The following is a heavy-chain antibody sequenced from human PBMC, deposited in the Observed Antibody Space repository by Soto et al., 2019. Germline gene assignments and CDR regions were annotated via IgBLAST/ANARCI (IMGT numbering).Heavy chain of an antibody. D-gene: IGHD3-22*01. CDR2: IGAYNGHT. J-gene: IGHJ6*02. CDR1: GYTFTNSG. CDR3: AREDYYDSSGYLPVRYYFGMDV. Sequence: ASVKVSCKASGYTFTNSGISWVRQAPGRGLEWMGWIGAYNGHTKYAQKLQGRVTMTTDTSTSTAYMELRSLKSDDTAVYYCAREDYYDSSGYLPVRYYFGMDVWGQGTTVTVSS. V-gene: IGHV1-18*01.